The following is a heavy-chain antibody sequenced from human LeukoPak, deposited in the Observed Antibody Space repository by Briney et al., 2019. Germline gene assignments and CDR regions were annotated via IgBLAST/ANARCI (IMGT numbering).Heavy chain of an antibody. CDR1: GYSFTSYW. J-gene: IGHJ4*02. CDR2: IYPGDSDT. Sequence: GESLKISCKGSGYSFTSYWIGWVRQMPGKGLEWMGIIYPGDSDTRYSPPFQGQVTISADKSISTAYLQWSSLKASDTAMYYCAALLGYCSGGSCYSTYYFDYWGQGTLVTVSS. V-gene: IGHV5-51*01. D-gene: IGHD2-15*01. CDR3: AALLGYCSGGSCYSTYYFDY.